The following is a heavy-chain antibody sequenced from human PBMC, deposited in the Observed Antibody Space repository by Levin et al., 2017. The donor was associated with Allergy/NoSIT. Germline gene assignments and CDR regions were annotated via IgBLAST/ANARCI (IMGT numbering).Heavy chain of an antibody. CDR3: ARVEHCAYAFEI. J-gene: IGHJ3*02. Sequence: PSETLSLTCAVSGGSISSSNWWSWVRQPPGKGLGWIGEIYHSGSTNYNPSLKSRVTISVDKSKNQFSLKLSSVTAADTAVYYCARVEHCAYAFEIWGQGRMVTVSS. CDR2: IYHSGST. CDR1: GGSISSSNW. D-gene: IGHD2-21*01. V-gene: IGHV4-4*02.